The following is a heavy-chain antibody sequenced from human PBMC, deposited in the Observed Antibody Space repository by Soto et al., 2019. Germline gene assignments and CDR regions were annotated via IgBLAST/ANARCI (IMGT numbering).Heavy chain of an antibody. CDR3: ARSMYSTSAQLYYGMDV. D-gene: IGHD6-6*01. Sequence: SETLSLTCAVSGYSIRSGYFWGWIRPPPGKGLEWIGSMYHSGITYYNLSLKSRVTISVDTSKNQLSLKLSSATAADTAVYYCARSMYSTSAQLYYGMDVWGQGTTVTVSS. V-gene: IGHV4-38-2*01. CDR1: GYSIRSGYF. CDR2: MYHSGIT. J-gene: IGHJ6*02.